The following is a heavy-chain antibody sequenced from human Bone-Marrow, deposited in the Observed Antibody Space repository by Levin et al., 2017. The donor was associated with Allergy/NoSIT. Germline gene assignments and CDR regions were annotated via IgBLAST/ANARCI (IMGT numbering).Heavy chain of an antibody. CDR3: TTLYGYSSRQFDH. J-gene: IGHJ4*02. D-gene: IGHD6-13*01. V-gene: IGHV3-15*07. Sequence: NAGGSLRLSCAASGFNFNDAWMSWVRQVPGKGLEWVGLIKGKNFGETTDYAAPVKGRFTLSADASKNTVFLQMNSLKTEDTGVYYCTTLYGYSSRQFDHWGQGTLVSVSS. CDR2: IKGKNFGETT. CDR1: GFNFNDAW.